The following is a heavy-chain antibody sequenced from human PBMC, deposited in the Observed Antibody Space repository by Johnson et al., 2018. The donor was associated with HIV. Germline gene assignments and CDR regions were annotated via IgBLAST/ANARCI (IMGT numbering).Heavy chain of an antibody. V-gene: IGHV3-30*02. CDR3: ARDIGGSYSSDAFDI. J-gene: IGHJ3*02. CDR1: GFTFSSYG. D-gene: IGHD1-26*01. Sequence: QEQLVESGGGLVQPGGSLRLSCAASGFTFSSYGMHWVRQVPGKGLEWVAFIRYDGSNKYYAESVKGRFTISRDNFKNTLYLQMNSLRAEDTALYYCARDIGGSYSSDAFDIWGQGTMVTVSS. CDR2: IRYDGSNK.